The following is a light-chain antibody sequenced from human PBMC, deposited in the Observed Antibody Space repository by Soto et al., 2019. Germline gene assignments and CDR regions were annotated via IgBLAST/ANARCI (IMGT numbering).Light chain of an antibody. J-gene: IGKJ1*01. Sequence: ETVMTQSPAILSVSLGERATLSCRASQDVGSKLAWYQQKPGQAPRLLIYGATTRATGIPARFSGSGSGTDFTLTISSLEPEDFAVYYCQQRSNWPRTFGQGTKVDIK. CDR2: GAT. CDR1: QDVGSK. CDR3: QQRSNWPRT. V-gene: IGKV3-15*01.